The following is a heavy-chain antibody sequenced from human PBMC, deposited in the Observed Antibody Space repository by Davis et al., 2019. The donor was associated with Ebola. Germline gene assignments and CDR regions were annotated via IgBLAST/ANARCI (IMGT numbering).Heavy chain of an antibody. CDR1: GFTFSSYA. CDR3: AKMTTVTTTQNWFDP. Sequence: GESLKISCAASGFTFSSYAMSWVRQAPGKGLEWVSAISGSGGSTHYADSVKGRFTTSRDNSKNTLYLQMNSLRAEDTAVYYCAKMTTVTTTQNWFDPWGQGTLVTVSS. J-gene: IGHJ5*02. D-gene: IGHD4-17*01. CDR2: ISGSGGST. V-gene: IGHV3-23*01.